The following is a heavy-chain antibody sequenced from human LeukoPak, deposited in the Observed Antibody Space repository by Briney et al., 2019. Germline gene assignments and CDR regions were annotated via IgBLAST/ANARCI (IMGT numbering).Heavy chain of an antibody. V-gene: IGHV1-69*13. J-gene: IGHJ4*02. Sequence: SVKVSCKASGGTFSSYAISWVRQAPGQGLEWMGGIIPIFGTATYAQKFQGRVTITADESTSTAYMELSSLRSEDTAVYYCARDGYDSSGYFGYYFDYWGQGTLVTVSS. D-gene: IGHD3-22*01. CDR1: GGTFSSYA. CDR2: IIPIFGTA. CDR3: ARDGYDSSGYFGYYFDY.